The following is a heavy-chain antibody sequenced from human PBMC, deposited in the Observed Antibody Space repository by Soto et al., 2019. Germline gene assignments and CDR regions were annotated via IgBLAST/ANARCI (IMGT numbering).Heavy chain of an antibody. V-gene: IGHV3-30-3*01. CDR2: ISYDGSNK. CDR1: GFTFSSYA. Sequence: QGQLVESGGGVVQPGRSRRLSCAASGFTFSSYAMHWVRQAPGKGLEWVAVISYDGSNKYYADSVKGRFTISRDNSKTLYLQMNSLRAEDTAVYYCVRDKSPYSSGWHNRHFDYWGQGTLVTVSS. J-gene: IGHJ4*02. CDR3: VRDKSPYSSGWHNRHFDY. D-gene: IGHD6-19*01.